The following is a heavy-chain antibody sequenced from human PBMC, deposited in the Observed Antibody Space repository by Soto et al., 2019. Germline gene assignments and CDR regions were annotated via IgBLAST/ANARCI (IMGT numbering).Heavy chain of an antibody. V-gene: IGHV5-10-1*01. D-gene: IGHD3-3*01. Sequence: GESLKISCKGSGYGFTSYWISWVRQMPGRGPEWMGRIDPSNSHIIYSPSFQGHVTLSSDKSISAAYLQWSSLKASDTAMYYCARRGDTISGGMDVWGQGTTVTVSS. CDR1: GYGFTSYW. J-gene: IGHJ6*02. CDR2: IDPSNSHI. CDR3: ARRGDTISGGMDV.